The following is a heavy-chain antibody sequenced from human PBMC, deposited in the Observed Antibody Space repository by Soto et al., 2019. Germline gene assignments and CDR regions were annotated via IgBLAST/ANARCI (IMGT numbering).Heavy chain of an antibody. CDR1: GSTFSSNW. CDR3: ARVHSISSSGAWWLDP. D-gene: IGHD2-21*01. Sequence: SVKVSCKTAGSTFSSNWIHWARRAPGQGLEWMGVIHPSGDTAHYAQKFQGRVTMTTDTSTGTLYMQLNSLTPGDTAVYYCARVHSISSSGAWWLDPWGPGTLLTVST. V-gene: IGHV1-46*01. CDR2: IHPSGDTA. J-gene: IGHJ5*02.